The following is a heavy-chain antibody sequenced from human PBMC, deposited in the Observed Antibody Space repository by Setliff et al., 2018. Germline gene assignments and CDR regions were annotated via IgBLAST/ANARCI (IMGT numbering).Heavy chain of an antibody. CDR2: ISSSASTI. CDR1: GFSANHYG. J-gene: IGHJ6*02. Sequence: GGSLRLSCAASGFSANHYGIHWVRQAPGKGLEWISYISSSASTIYYADSVKGRFTISRDNSKNTLELQMNSMRADDTAIYYCARGLMTTRDGGGVIAAAGGMDVWGQGTLVTVSS. CDR3: ARGLMTTRDGGGVIAAAGGMDV. V-gene: IGHV3-48*01. D-gene: IGHD3-16*02.